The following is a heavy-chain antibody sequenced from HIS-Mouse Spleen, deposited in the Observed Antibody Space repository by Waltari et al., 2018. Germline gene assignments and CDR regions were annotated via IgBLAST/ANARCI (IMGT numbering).Heavy chain of an antibody. J-gene: IGHJ2*01. Sequence: QLQLQESGPGLVKPSETLSLTCTVSGGSISSSSYYWGWIRQPPGKGLEWIGSIYYSGGTYYNPSLKSRVTISVDTSKNQFSLKLSSVTAADTAVYYCAREIPYSSSCYDWYFDLWGRGTLVTVSS. V-gene: IGHV4-39*07. CDR3: AREIPYSSSCYDWYFDL. D-gene: IGHD6-13*01. CDR1: GGSISSSSYY. CDR2: IYYSGGT.